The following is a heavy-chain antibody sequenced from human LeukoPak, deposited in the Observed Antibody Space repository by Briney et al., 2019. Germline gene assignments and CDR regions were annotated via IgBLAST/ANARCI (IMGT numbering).Heavy chain of an antibody. D-gene: IGHD2-2*01. Sequence: RPGGSLRLSCAASGFTFSDYWMTWVRQAPGKELEWVANINQDGDEKYYVDSVKGRITISRDNAKNSLYLQMNNLRVEDTAVYYCASSPRGSQLLEPGYWGQGTLVTVSS. CDR1: GFTFSDYW. V-gene: IGHV3-7*01. J-gene: IGHJ4*02. CDR2: INQDGDEK. CDR3: ASSPRGSQLLEPGY.